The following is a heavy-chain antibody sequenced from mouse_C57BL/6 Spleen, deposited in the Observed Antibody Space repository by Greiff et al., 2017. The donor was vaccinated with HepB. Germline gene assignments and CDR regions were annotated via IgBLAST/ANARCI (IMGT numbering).Heavy chain of an antibody. V-gene: IGHV7-3*01. CDR1: GFTFTDYY. J-gene: IGHJ1*03. D-gene: IGHD2-5*01. CDR2: IRNKANGYTT. Sequence: EVHLVASGGGLVQPGGSLSLSCAASGFTFTDYYMSWVRQPPGKALEWLGFIRNKANGYTTEYSASVKGRFTISRDNSQSILYLQMNALRAEDSATYYCARCKPTYYSNLGGYFDVWGTGTTVTVSS. CDR3: ARCKPTYYSNLGGYFDV.